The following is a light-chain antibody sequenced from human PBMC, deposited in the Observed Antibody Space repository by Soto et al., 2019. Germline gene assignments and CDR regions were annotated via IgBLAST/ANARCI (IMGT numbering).Light chain of an antibody. CDR1: SSNIGAGYD. Sequence: QSVLTQPPSVSGAPGQRVTISCTGSSSNIGAGYDVHWYQQLPGTAPKLLIYGNSNRPSGVPDRFSGSKSGTSASLAITGLQSEHEADYYCQSCYSGLSVVFGRGTKLTVL. CDR3: QSCYSGLSVV. J-gene: IGLJ2*01. CDR2: GNS. V-gene: IGLV1-40*01.